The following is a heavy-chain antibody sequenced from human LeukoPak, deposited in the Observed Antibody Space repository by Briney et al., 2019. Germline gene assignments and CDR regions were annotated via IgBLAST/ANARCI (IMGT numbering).Heavy chain of an antibody. V-gene: IGHV3-11*01. D-gene: IGHD6-13*01. J-gene: IGHJ4*02. Sequence: RGSLRLSCAASGFTFSDYYMSWIRQAPGKGLEWVSYISSSGSTIYYADSVKGRFTISRDNAKNSLYLQMNSLRAEDTAVYYCARERHWIAAAAYDYWGQGTLVTVSS. CDR2: ISSSGSTI. CDR3: ARERHWIAAAAYDY. CDR1: GFTFSDYY.